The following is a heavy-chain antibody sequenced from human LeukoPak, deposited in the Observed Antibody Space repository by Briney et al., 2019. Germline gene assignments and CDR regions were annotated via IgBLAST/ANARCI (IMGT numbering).Heavy chain of an antibody. CDR3: ARGAGYCSSTSGAWWYFDY. V-gene: IGHV4-59*01. J-gene: IGHJ4*02. CDR2: IHYSGST. D-gene: IGHD2-2*01. CDR1: GGSISSSY. Sequence: SETLSLTCTVSGGSISSSYWSWIRQPPGKGLEWIGYIHYSGSTNYNPSLKSRVTISVDTSKCQFSLKLSSVTAADAAVYYCARGAGYCSSTSGAWWYFDYWGQGTLVTVSS.